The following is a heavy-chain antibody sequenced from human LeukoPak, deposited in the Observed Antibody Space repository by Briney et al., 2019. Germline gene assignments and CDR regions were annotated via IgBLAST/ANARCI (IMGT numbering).Heavy chain of an antibody. CDR3: AMRRDGYKTLDY. Sequence: SVKVSCKASGYTFTSYAISWVRQAPGQGLEWMGGIIPIFGTANYAQKFQGRVTITADESTSTAYMELSSLRSEDTAVYYCAMRRDGYKTLDYWGQGTLVTVSS. J-gene: IGHJ4*02. CDR1: GYTFTSYA. D-gene: IGHD5-24*01. V-gene: IGHV1-69*13. CDR2: IIPIFGTA.